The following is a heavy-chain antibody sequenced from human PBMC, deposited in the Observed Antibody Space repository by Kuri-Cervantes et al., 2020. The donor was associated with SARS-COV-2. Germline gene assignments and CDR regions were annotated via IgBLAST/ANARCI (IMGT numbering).Heavy chain of an antibody. CDR1: GYSFTSYW. V-gene: IGHV5-51*01. D-gene: IGHD7-27*01. CDR3: ARRSSGEYNYYYMDV. CDR2: IYPGDSDT. Sequence: GGSLRLSCKGSGYSFTSYWIGWVRQMPEKGLEWMGIIYPGDSDTRYSPSFQGQVTISADKSTNTAYLQWSSLKASDTAMYYCARRSSGEYNYYYMDVWGKGTTVTVSS. J-gene: IGHJ6*03.